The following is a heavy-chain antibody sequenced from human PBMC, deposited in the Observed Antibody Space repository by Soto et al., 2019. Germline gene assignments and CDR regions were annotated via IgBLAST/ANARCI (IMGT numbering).Heavy chain of an antibody. V-gene: IGHV3-7*03. J-gene: IGHJ4*02. Sequence: EVQLVQSGGGLVQPGGPLRLSCVGSGFTFTDFYMNWVRKAPGKGLEWVANIRPDGSETNYVESVKGRFTTSRDNAKNSLFLQMNSLRADDTAVYYCAGWGGHDYNYWGQGILVTVSS. CDR1: GFTFTDFY. CDR2: IRPDGSET. D-gene: IGHD4-4*01. CDR3: AGWGGHDYNY.